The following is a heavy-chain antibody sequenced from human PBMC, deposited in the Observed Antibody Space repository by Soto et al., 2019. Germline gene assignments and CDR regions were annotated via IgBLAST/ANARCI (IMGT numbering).Heavy chain of an antibody. D-gene: IGHD2-15*01. V-gene: IGHV2-5*02. CDR1: GFSLSTSGVG. Sequence: SGPTLVNPTQTLTLTCTFSGFSLSTSGVGVGRIRQPPGKALEWLALIYWDDDKRYSPSLKSRLTITKDTSKNQVVLTMTNMDPVDTATYYCAHRLCGYCSGGSCYSCYFQHWGQGTLVTVSS. CDR3: AHRLCGYCSGGSCYSCYFQH. J-gene: IGHJ1*01. CDR2: IYWDDDK.